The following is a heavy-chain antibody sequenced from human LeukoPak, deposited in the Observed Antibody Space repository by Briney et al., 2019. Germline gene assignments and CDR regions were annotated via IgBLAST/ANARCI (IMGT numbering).Heavy chain of an antibody. J-gene: IGHJ4*02. V-gene: IGHV3-23*01. CDR1: GFTFSSYA. CDR2: ISGSGGST. Sequence: GGSLRLSCAASGFTFSSYAMRWVRQAPGKGLEWVSGISGSGGSTYYADSVKGRFTISRDNAKNTLYLQVASPRGDDTATYYCAREGNDDDYDKWGQGTLVTVSP. D-gene: IGHD3-16*01. CDR3: AREGNDDDYDK.